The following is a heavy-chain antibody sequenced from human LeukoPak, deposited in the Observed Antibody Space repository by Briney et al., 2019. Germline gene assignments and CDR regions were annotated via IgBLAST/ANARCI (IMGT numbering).Heavy chain of an antibody. CDR1: GFTFSSYW. CDR3: ARVQMATYDY. J-gene: IGHJ4*02. CDR2: INSDGSST. V-gene: IGHV3-74*01. D-gene: IGHD5-24*01. Sequence: GGSLRLCCAASGFTFSSYWMHWVRQARGEGLVWVSRINSDGSSTSYADSVKGRFTISRDNAKNTLYLQMNSLRAEDTAVYYCARVQMATYDYWGQGTLVTVSP.